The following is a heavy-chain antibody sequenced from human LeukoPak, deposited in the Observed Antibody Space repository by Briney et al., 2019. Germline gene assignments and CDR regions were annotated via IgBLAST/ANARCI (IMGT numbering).Heavy chain of an antibody. CDR1: GGSFSGYY. Sequence: PSETLSLTCAVYGGSFSGYYWGWIRQPPGKGLEWIGEINHSGSTNYNPSLKSRVTISVDTSKNQFSLKLSSVTAADTAVYYCARGQQYYDFWSGHNWFDPWGQGTLVTVSS. D-gene: IGHD3-3*01. CDR3: ARGQQYYDFWSGHNWFDP. CDR2: INHSGST. V-gene: IGHV4-34*01. J-gene: IGHJ5*02.